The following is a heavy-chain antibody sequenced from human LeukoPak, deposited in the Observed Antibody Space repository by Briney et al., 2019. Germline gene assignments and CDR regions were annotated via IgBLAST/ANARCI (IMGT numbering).Heavy chain of an antibody. Sequence: SVKVSCKASGGTFSSYAISWVREAPGQGLEWMGRIIPILGIANYAQKFQGRVTITADKSTSTAYMELSSLRSEDTAVYYCARDYDFWSGYYDYWGQGTLVTVSS. V-gene: IGHV1-69*04. CDR2: IIPILGIA. D-gene: IGHD3-3*01. CDR1: GGTFSSYA. J-gene: IGHJ4*02. CDR3: ARDYDFWSGYYDY.